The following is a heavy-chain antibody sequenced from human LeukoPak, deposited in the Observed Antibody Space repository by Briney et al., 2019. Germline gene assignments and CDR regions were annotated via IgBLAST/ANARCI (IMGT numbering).Heavy chain of an antibody. D-gene: IGHD3-10*01. J-gene: IGHJ4*02. CDR3: ARVELVRGVIGDY. Sequence: ASVKVPCKASGYTFTGYYMHWVRQAPGQGLEWMGWINPNSGGTNYAQKFQGRVTMTRDTSISTAYMELSRLRSDDTAVYYCARVELVRGVIGDYWGQGTLVTVSS. CDR1: GYTFTGYY. CDR2: INPNSGGT. V-gene: IGHV1-2*02.